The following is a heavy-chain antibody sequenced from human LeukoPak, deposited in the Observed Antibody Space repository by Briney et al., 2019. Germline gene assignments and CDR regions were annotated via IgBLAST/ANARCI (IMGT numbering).Heavy chain of an antibody. CDR2: IIPIFGTA. CDR1: GGTFSSYA. J-gene: IGHJ3*02. CDR3: ARDGPGSDAFDI. D-gene: IGHD1-1*01. V-gene: IGHV1-69*01. Sequence: SVKVSCKASGGTFSSYAISWVRQAPGQGLEWMGGIIPIFGTANYAQKFQGRVTITADESTSIAYMELSSLRSEDTAVYYCARDGPGSDAFDIWGQGTMVTVSS.